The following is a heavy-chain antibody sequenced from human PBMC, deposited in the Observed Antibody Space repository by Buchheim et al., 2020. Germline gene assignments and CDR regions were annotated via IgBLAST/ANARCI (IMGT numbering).Heavy chain of an antibody. CDR3: ARAGIGSSGYDYYYYYGMDV. D-gene: IGHD3-22*01. J-gene: IGHJ6*02. CDR1: GGSFSGYY. CDR2: INHSGST. V-gene: IGHV4-34*01. Sequence: QVPLPQWGAGLLKPSETLSLTCAVYGGSFSGYYWSWIRQPPGKGLEWIGEINHSGSTNYNPSLKSRVTISVDTSKNQFSLKLSSVTAADTAVYYCARAGIGSSGYDYYYYYGMDVWGQGTT.